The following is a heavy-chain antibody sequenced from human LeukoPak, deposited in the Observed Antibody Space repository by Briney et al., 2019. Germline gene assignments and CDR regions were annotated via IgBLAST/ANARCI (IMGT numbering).Heavy chain of an antibody. CDR3: ARASGGMVRGGFDP. J-gene: IGHJ5*02. D-gene: IGHD3-10*01. Sequence: PSQTLSLTCAVSGGSISSGGYSWRWIRQPPGKGLEWIGYIYHSGSTYYNPSLKSRVTISVDRSKNQFSLKLSSVTAADTAVYYCARASGGMVRGGFDPWGQGTLVTVSS. CDR1: GGSISSGGYS. CDR2: IYHSGST. V-gene: IGHV4-30-2*01.